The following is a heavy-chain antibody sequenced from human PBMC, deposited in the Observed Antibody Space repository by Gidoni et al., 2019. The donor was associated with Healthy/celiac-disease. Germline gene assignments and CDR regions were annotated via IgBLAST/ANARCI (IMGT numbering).Heavy chain of an antibody. CDR2: ITQDGSEK. CDR1: GFTFSSYW. Sequence: EVQLVESGGGLVQPGGSLRLSWAASGFTFSSYWMSWVRQAPGKGREWVDNITQDGSEKYYVDSVKGRFTISRDNAKNSLYLQMTSLRAEATAVYYCARDKWEFDGYYYDSSGYSPGGYWGQGTLVTVSS. D-gene: IGHD3-22*01. J-gene: IGHJ4*02. V-gene: IGHV3-7*03. CDR3: ARDKWEFDGYYYDSSGYSPGGY.